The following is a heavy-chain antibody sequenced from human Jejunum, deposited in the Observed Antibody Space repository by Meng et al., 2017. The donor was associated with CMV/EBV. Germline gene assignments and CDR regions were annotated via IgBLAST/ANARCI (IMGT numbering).Heavy chain of an antibody. CDR3: TRHSIVVVPAAGFDP. Sequence: WVRPVPWQGLEWVGRIRSKTYSSATAYAASVKGRFIISRDDSKNTAYLQMNSLKTEDTAVYYCTRHSIVVVPAAGFDPWGQGTLVTVSS. J-gene: IGHJ5*02. D-gene: IGHD2-2*01. V-gene: IGHV3-73*01. CDR2: IRSKTYSSAT.